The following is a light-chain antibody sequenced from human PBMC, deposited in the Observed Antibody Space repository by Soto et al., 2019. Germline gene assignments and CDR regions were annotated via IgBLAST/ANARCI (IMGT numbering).Light chain of an antibody. CDR1: QSVSSSY. CDR3: QQYNNWPRT. V-gene: IGKV3-15*01. Sequence: EIVLMQSPATLSLSPGDRATLSFGASQSVSSSYLAWFQQKPGLAPRLLIYGATTRATGIPARFSGSGSGTEFTLTISSLQSEDFAVYYCQQYNNWPRTFGQGTKGDIK. CDR2: GAT. J-gene: IGKJ1*01.